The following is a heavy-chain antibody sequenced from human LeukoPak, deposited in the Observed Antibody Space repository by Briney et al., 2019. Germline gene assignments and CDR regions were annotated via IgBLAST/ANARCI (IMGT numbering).Heavy chain of an antibody. CDR2: IKSKTDGGTT. J-gene: IGHJ4*02. CDR1: GFTFSNAW. V-gene: IGHV3-15*07. Sequence: PGGSLRLSCAASGFTFSNAWMNWVRQAPGKGLEWVGRIKSKTDGGTTDYAAPVKGRFTISRDDSKNTLYLQMNSLKTEDTAVYYCTSKHIVVVTAIPFDYWGQGTLVTVSS. CDR3: TSKHIVVVTAIPFDY. D-gene: IGHD2-21*02.